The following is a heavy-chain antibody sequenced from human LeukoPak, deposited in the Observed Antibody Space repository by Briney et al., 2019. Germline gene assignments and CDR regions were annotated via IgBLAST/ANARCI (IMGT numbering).Heavy chain of an antibody. CDR3: AFSVTSIYVRDAFDI. CDR1: GFTFSSYS. J-gene: IGHJ3*02. V-gene: IGHV3-48*01. CDR2: ISSSSSTI. D-gene: IGHD4-17*01. Sequence: PGGSLRLSCAASGFTFSSYSMNWVRQAPGKGLEWVSYISSSSSTIYYADSVKGRFTISRDNAKNSLYLQMNSLRAEDTAVYYCAFSVTSIYVRDAFDIWGQGTMVTVSS.